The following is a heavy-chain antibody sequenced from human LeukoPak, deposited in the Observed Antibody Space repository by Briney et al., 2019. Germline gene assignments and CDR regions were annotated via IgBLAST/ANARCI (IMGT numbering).Heavy chain of an antibody. CDR1: GYTFTGYY. V-gene: IGHV1-46*01. CDR3: ASRTYSYGSYYFDY. Sequence: GASVKVSCKASGYTFTGYYMHWVRQAPGQGLEWMGIINPSGGSTSYALKFQGRVTMTRDTSTNTVYMELSSLRSEDTAVYYCASRTYSYGSYYFDYWGQGTLVTVSS. D-gene: IGHD5-18*01. CDR2: INPSGGST. J-gene: IGHJ4*02.